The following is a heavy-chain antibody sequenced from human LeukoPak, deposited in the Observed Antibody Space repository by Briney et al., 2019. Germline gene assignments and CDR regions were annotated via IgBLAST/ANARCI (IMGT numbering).Heavy chain of an antibody. J-gene: IGHJ4*02. V-gene: IGHV3-53*01. CDR1: WFTVSSNY. D-gene: IGHD5-24*01. CDR2: IYGGGNI. Sequence: QPGGSLRLSCAASWFTVSSNYMNWVRQAPGKGLEWVSVIYGGGNIYYADSVKGRFTISRDNSKNTLYLQMNSLRAEDTAVYYCARGAGYNYPYYFDYWGQGTLVTVSS. CDR3: ARGAGYNYPYYFDY.